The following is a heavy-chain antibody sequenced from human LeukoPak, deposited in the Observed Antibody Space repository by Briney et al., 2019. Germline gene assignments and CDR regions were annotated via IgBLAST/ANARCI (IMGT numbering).Heavy chain of an antibody. Sequence: GGSLRLSCAASGFTFSSYSMNWVRQAPGKGLEWVSSISSSSSYIYYADSVKGRFTISRDNAKNSPYLQMNSPRAEDTAVYYCATREEGGIQLWGQGTLVTVSS. J-gene: IGHJ4*02. CDR1: GFTFSSYS. V-gene: IGHV3-21*01. CDR3: ATREEGGIQL. D-gene: IGHD5-18*01. CDR2: ISSSSSYI.